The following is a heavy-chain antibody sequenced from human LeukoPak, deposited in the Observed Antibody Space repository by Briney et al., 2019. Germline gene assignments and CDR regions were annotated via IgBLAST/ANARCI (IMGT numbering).Heavy chain of an antibody. Sequence: GGSLRLSCAASGFTFNNYAMNWGRQAPGKGVEWVSGISDSGGTTDYAASVKGRFTISRDNPQNTLYLQMNSLRAEDTAVYYCAKRRGSYSFYFDYWGQGTLVTVSS. J-gene: IGHJ4*02. CDR1: GFTFNNYA. CDR3: AKRRGSYSFYFDY. V-gene: IGHV3-23*01. CDR2: ISDSGGTT. D-gene: IGHD1-26*01.